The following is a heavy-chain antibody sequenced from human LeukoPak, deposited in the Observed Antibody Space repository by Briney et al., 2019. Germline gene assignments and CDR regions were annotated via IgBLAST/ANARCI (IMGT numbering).Heavy chain of an antibody. V-gene: IGHV3-30*18. D-gene: IGHD6-19*01. CDR2: ISYDGSNK. CDR3: AKDAKQWLVSYYFDY. Sequence: PGGSLRLSCAASGFTFSSYGMHWVRQAPGKGLEWVAVISYDGSNKYYADSVKGRFTISRDNSKNTLYLQMNSLRAEDTAVYYCAKDAKQWLVSYYFDYWGQGTLVTVSS. CDR1: GFTFSSYG. J-gene: IGHJ4*02.